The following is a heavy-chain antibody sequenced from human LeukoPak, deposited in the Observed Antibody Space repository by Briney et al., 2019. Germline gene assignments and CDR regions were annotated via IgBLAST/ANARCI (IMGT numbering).Heavy chain of an antibody. J-gene: IGHJ4*02. CDR1: GGAISSYY. D-gene: IGHD3-3*01. CDR2: VSYTGDA. CDR3: ARGWNYGDY. V-gene: IGHV4-59*01. Sequence: SETLSLTCTDPGGAISSYYWSWIRQPPGKGLEWIGYVSYTGDASQNPSLRGRVTMSVDTSNNQVSLELSSVTAADTAVYYCARGWNYGDYWGQETLVTVSS.